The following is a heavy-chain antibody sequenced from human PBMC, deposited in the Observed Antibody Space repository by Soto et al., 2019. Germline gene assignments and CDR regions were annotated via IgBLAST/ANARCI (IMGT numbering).Heavy chain of an antibody. D-gene: IGHD6-19*01. CDR3: ASTKQWLAFDY. Sequence: SETLSLTCTVSGGSISSGDYYWSWIRQPPGMGLEWIGTIYYSGSTYYNPSLKSRVTISVDTSNNQFSLRVNSVTAADTAVYYCASTKQWLAFDYWGQGALVTVSS. V-gene: IGHV4-39*07. J-gene: IGHJ4*02. CDR1: GGSISSGDYY. CDR2: IYYSGST.